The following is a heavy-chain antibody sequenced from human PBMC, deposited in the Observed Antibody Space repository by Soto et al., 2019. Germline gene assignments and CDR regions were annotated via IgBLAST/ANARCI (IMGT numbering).Heavy chain of an antibody. CDR3: ARDGVAPGLYFDH. CDR2: IIPILGIA. J-gene: IGHJ4*02. Sequence: SVKVSCKASGGTFSSYTISWVRQAPGQGLEWMGRIIPILGIANYTQKFQGRVTITADKSTSTAYMELSSLRSEDTAVYYCARDGVAPGLYFDHWGQGTPVTVSS. V-gene: IGHV1-69*04. CDR1: GGTFSSYT. D-gene: IGHD3-10*01.